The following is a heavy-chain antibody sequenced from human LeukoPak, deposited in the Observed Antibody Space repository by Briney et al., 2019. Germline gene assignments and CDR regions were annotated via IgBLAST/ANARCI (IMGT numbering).Heavy chain of an antibody. CDR2: IFTSGST. CDR1: GGSFSTYY. Sequence: SETLSLTCTVSGGSFSTYYWNWIRQPAGKGLEWIGRIFTSGSTNYNPSLKNRVTMSVDTSKNQFSLKLSSVTAADTAVYYCARGAGGIIGYYYYYMDVWGKGTTVTVSS. V-gene: IGHV4-4*07. CDR3: ARGAGGIIGYYYYYMDV. J-gene: IGHJ6*03. D-gene: IGHD3-16*02.